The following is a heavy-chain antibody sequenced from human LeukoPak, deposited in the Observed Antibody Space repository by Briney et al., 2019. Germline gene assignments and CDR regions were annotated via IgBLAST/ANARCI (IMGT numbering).Heavy chain of an antibody. CDR2: VYYSGST. J-gene: IGHJ3*02. V-gene: IGHV4-30-4*08. CDR3: ARDIYCSSTSCYPDAFDI. D-gene: IGHD2-2*01. CDR1: GGSISSGDYY. Sequence: SETLSLTSTVSGGSISSGDYYWSWIRPPPGKGLEWIGYVYYSGSTYYNPSLKSRVTISVDTSKNQFSLKLSSVTAADTAVYYCARDIYCSSTSCYPDAFDIWGQGTMVTVSS.